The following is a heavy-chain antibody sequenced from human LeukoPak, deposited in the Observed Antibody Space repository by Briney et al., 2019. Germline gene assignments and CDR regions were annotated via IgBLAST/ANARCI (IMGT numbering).Heavy chain of an antibody. CDR2: INQDGSEK. D-gene: IGHD6-13*01. V-gene: IGHV3-7*01. CDR1: GFTISSYW. J-gene: IGHJ4*02. CDR3: ATRSSHTSSWYVYLFWDY. Sequence: GGSLRLSCAASGFTISSYWMTWFRQAPGKGLEWVANINQDGSEKNYVDSVKGRFTISRDNAKNSLYLQMNSLRAEDTAVYYCATRSSHTSSWYVYLFWDYWGQGALVTVSS.